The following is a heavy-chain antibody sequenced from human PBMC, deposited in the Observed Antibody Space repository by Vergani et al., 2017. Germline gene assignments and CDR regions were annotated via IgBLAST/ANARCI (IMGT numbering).Heavy chain of an antibody. D-gene: IGHD3-10*01. J-gene: IGHJ6*02. CDR1: GGTFSSYT. CDR2: IIPILGIA. Sequence: QVQLVQSGAEVKKPGSSVKVSCKASGGTFSSYTISWVRQAPGQGLEWMGRIIPILGIANYAQKFQGRVTITADKSTSTAYMELSSLRSEDTAVYYCARELDYYGSGSYRYYYYGMDVWGQGTTVTVSS. CDR3: ARELDYYGSGSYRYYYYGMDV. V-gene: IGHV1-69*08.